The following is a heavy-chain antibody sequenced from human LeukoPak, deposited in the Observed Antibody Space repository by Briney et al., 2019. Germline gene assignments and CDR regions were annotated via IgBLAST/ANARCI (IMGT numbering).Heavy chain of an antibody. CDR2: ISDGGYYT. V-gene: IGHV3-23*01. CDR3: AKEKKSGGWPIDY. Sequence: GGSLRLSCAASGFTFSTYAMSWVRQAPGKGLKWVSGISDGGYYTYYADSVKGRFTISRDNSKNTLYLQMNSLRADDTAVYHCAKEKKSGGWPIDYWGQGALVTVSS. D-gene: IGHD2-15*01. CDR1: GFTFSTYA. J-gene: IGHJ4*02.